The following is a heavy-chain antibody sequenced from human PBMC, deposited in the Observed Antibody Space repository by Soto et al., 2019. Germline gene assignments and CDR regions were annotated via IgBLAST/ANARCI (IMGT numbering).Heavy chain of an antibody. Sequence: SETLSLTCTVSGGSISSYYWSWIRQPPGKGLEWIGYIYYSGSTNYNPSLKSRVTISVDTSKNQFSLKLSSVTAADTAVYYCARNLGYCSGGSCYRAFDIWGQGTMVTVS. J-gene: IGHJ3*02. V-gene: IGHV4-59*08. CDR3: ARNLGYCSGGSCYRAFDI. CDR2: IYYSGST. D-gene: IGHD2-15*01. CDR1: GGSISSYY.